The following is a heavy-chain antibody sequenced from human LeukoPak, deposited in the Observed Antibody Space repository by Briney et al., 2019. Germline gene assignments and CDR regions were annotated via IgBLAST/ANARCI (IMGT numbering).Heavy chain of an antibody. CDR2: ISGGGDDR. CDR3: ARDPYSGGYGDYYYYYMDV. Sequence: GGSLRLSCAASGFTFRNYGMSWVRQAPGKGLEWVSAISGGGDDRHYADSVKGRFTISRDNAKNSLYLQMNSLRAEDTAVYYCARDPYSGGYGDYYYYYMDVWGKGTTVTISS. V-gene: IGHV3-23*01. CDR1: GFTFRNYG. J-gene: IGHJ6*03. D-gene: IGHD1-26*01.